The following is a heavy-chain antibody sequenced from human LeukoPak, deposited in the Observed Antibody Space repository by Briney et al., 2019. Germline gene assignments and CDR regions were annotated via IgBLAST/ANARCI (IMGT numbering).Heavy chain of an antibody. CDR2: INWNGGST. CDR3: ARDSYYYGSGSQYYFDY. CDR1: GFTFVEYV. V-gene: IGHV3-20*04. J-gene: IGHJ4*02. D-gene: IGHD3-10*01. Sequence: PGGSLRLSCAASGFTFVEYVMSWVRQAPRKGLEWVSGINWNGGSTGYADSVKGRFTISRDNAKTSLYLQMNSLRAEDTALYYCARDSYYYGSGSQYYFDYWGQGTLVTVSS.